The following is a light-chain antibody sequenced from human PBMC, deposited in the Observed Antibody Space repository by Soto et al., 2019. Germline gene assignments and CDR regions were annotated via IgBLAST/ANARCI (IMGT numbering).Light chain of an antibody. CDR1: SSNIGAGYD. Sequence: QLVLTQPPSVSGAPGQRVTISCTGSSSNIGAGYDVHWYQQLPGTAPKLLIYGNSNRPSGVPDRFSGSKSGTSASLAITGRQAEDEADYYCQSYDSSLSGYVVFGGGTKVTVL. J-gene: IGLJ2*01. CDR3: QSYDSSLSGYVV. CDR2: GNS. V-gene: IGLV1-40*01.